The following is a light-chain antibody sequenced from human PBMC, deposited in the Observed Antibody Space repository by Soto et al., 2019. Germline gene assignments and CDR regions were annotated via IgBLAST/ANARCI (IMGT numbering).Light chain of an antibody. J-gene: IGLJ2*01. CDR2: RNN. Sequence: QAVVTQPPLASGTPGQRVTISCSGSSSNIGSNYVYWYQQLPGTAPKLLIYRNNQRPSGVPDRFSGSKSGTSASLAISGLRSQDEADYYCAAWDDSLSGRVFGGGTQLTVL. CDR3: AAWDDSLSGRV. V-gene: IGLV1-47*01. CDR1: SSNIGSNY.